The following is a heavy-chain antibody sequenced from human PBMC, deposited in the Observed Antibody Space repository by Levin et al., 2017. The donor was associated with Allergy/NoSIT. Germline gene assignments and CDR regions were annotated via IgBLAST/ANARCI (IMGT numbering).Heavy chain of an antibody. CDR2: IYYSGST. V-gene: IGHV4-59*01. Sequence: SCTVSGGSISSYYWSWMRQPPGKGLEWIGYIYYSGSTNYNPSLKSRVTISVDTSKNQFSLKLSSVTAADTAVYYCARDGELATFDHYPYYYYYYMDVWGKGTTVTVSS. CDR3: ARDGELATFDHYPYYYYYYMDV. J-gene: IGHJ6*03. CDR1: GGSISSYY. D-gene: IGHD3-16*01.